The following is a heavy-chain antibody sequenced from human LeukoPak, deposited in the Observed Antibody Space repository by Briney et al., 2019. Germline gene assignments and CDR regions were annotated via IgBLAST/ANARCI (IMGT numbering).Heavy chain of an antibody. J-gene: IGHJ5*02. Sequence: ASVKVSCKASGYSFTIYGISWVRQAPGQGLEWMGWISPYNGNTNYAQNLQGRVTMTTDTSTRTTYMELRSLKSDDTAVYYCARDGQAMIGPNWLDPWGQGTLVIVSS. CDR3: ARDGQAMIGPNWLDP. V-gene: IGHV1-18*01. D-gene: IGHD3-16*01. CDR2: ISPYNGNT. CDR1: GYSFTIYG.